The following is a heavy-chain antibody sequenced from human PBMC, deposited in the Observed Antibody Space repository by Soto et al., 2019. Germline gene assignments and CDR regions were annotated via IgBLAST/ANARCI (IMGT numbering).Heavy chain of an antibody. V-gene: IGHV3-15*01. J-gene: IGHJ5*02. CDR2: IKSKNDGGTT. CDR1: RFTFSQAW. CDR3: TTGSS. Sequence: PGGSRRLSWAASRFTFSQAWMSWVRQAPGKGLEWVGRIKSKNDGGTTDYAAPVKGRFTISRDELENTLYLHMTSLKTEDTAVYFCTTGSSLGQGTLVTVSS.